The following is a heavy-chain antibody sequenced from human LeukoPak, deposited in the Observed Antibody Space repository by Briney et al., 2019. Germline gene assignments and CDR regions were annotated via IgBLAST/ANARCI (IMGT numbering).Heavy chain of an antibody. CDR1: GGSISSGDYY. CDR3: ARVLVVVVAADY. CDR2: IYYSGST. Sequence: SQTLSLTCTVSGGSISSGDYYWSWIRQPPGKGLEWIGYIYYSGSTYYNPSLKSRVTISVDTSKNQFSLKLSPVTAADTAVDYCARVLVVVVAADYWGQGTLVSVSS. V-gene: IGHV4-30-4*08. J-gene: IGHJ4*02. D-gene: IGHD2-15*01.